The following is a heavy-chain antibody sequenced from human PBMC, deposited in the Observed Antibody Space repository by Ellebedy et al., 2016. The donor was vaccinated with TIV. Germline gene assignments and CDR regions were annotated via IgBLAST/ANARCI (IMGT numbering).Heavy chain of an antibody. CDR2: LYPGDSDT. Sequence: GESLKISRKGSGYNFTSYWIGWVRQVPGKGLEWMGLLYPGDSDTRYSPSFQGQVTISADKSTSTASLQWDSLKASDTAMYYCARQGDYGDYALEDIWFDPWGQGTLVTVSS. D-gene: IGHD4-17*01. CDR3: ARQGDYGDYALEDIWFDP. CDR1: GYNFTSYW. J-gene: IGHJ5*02. V-gene: IGHV5-51*01.